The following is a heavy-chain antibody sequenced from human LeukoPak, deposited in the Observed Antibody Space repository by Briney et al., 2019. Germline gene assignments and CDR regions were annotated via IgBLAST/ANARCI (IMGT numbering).Heavy chain of an antibody. J-gene: IGHJ4*02. Sequence: VASVKVSCKVSGYTLTELSMHWVRQAPGKGLEWMGGFDPEDGETIYAQKFQGRVTMTEDTSTDTAYMELSSLRSEDTAVYYCAASGYSSSWYEYWGQGTLVTVSS. CDR1: GYTLTELS. CDR2: FDPEDGET. CDR3: AASGYSSSWYEY. V-gene: IGHV1-24*01. D-gene: IGHD6-13*01.